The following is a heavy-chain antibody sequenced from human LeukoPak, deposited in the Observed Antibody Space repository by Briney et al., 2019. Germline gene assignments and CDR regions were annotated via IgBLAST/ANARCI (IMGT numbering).Heavy chain of an antibody. CDR1: GFTFTSSA. J-gene: IGHJ4*02. D-gene: IGHD6-19*01. V-gene: IGHV1-58*01. CDR3: AATAGYSSGWYLFDY. CDR2: IVVGTGNT. Sequence: ASVKVSCKASGFTFTSSAVQWVRQARGQRLEWIGWIVVGTGNTNYAQKFQEGVTITRGLSTSTAYMELSSLRSEDTAVYYCAATAGYSSGWYLFDYWGQGTLVTVSS.